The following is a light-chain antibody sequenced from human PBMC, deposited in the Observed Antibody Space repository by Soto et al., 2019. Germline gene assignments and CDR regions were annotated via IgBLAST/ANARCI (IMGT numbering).Light chain of an antibody. CDR2: AAP. V-gene: IGKV1-39*01. CDR1: QSISSY. CDR3: QQSYSTPAIT. Sequence: DIQMTQSPSSLSASVGDRVTITCRASQSISSYLNWYQQKPGKAPKLLIYAAPSLQSGVPSRFSGSGSGTDFTLTISSPQPEDFATYYCQQSYSTPAITFGQGTRREIK. J-gene: IGKJ5*01.